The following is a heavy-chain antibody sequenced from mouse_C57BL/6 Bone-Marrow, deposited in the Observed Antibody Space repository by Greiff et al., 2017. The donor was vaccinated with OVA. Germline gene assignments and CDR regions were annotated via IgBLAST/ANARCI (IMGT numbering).Heavy chain of an antibody. CDR3: ARLFTTVVGFDY. V-gene: IGHV15-2*01. J-gene: IGHJ2*01. CDR2: ILPSIGRT. CDR1: DSEVFPIAY. D-gene: IGHD1-1*01. Sequence: VQLQQSGSELRSPGSSVKLSCKDFDSEVFPIAYMSWVRQKPGHGFEWIGGILPSIGRTIYGEKFEDKATLDADTLSNTAYLELNSLTSEDSAIYYCARLFTTVVGFDYWGQGTTLTVSS.